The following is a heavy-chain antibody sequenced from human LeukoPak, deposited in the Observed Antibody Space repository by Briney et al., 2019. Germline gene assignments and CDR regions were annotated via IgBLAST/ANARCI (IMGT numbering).Heavy chain of an antibody. J-gene: IGHJ3*02. CDR1: GGSFSGYY. CDR3: ARSIAMTLNAFDI. Sequence: PSETLSLTCAVYGGSFSGYYWSWIRQPPGKGLEWIGEINHSGGTNYNPSLKSRVTISVDTSKNQFSLKLSSVTAADTAVYYCARSIAMTLNAFDIWGQGTMVTVSS. D-gene: IGHD3-22*01. CDR2: INHSGGT. V-gene: IGHV4-34*01.